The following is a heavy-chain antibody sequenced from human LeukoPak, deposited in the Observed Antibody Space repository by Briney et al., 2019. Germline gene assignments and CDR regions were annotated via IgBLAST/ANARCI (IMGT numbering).Heavy chain of an antibody. D-gene: IGHD3-22*01. CDR2: IIPIFGTA. Sequence: SVTVSCKASVGTFSSYAISWVRQAPGQGREWMGRIIPIFGTANYAQKFQGRVTITADKSTSTAYMELSSLRSEDTAVYYCARRHTYYYDSSGPGGFDPWGQGTLVTVSS. J-gene: IGHJ5*02. V-gene: IGHV1-69*06. CDR1: VGTFSSYA. CDR3: ARRHTYYYDSSGPGGFDP.